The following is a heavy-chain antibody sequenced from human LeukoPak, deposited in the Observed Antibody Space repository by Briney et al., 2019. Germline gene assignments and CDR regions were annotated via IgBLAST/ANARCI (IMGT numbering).Heavy chain of an antibody. J-gene: IGHJ4*02. Sequence: GGSLRLSCAASGFTFDDYTIHRVRQVPGKGLEWVSRVSWNSGNIGYVDSVKGRFTISRDNAKNSLYLQMNSLRAEDTAVYYCAREDSSSWYSDYWGQGTLVTVSS. CDR3: AREDSSSWYSDY. CDR1: GFTFDDYT. V-gene: IGHV3-9*01. D-gene: IGHD6-13*01. CDR2: VSWNSGNI.